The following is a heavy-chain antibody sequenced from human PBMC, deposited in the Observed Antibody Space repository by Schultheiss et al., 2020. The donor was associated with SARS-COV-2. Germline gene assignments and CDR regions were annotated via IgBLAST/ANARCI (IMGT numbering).Heavy chain of an antibody. Sequence: GGSLRLSCAASGFTFSSYAMHWVRQAPGKGLEWVAVISYDGSNKYYADSVKGRFTISRDNSKNTLYLQMNSLRAEDTAVYYCARSGAPGGVMYYWGQGTLVTVSS. CDR2: ISYDGSNK. V-gene: IGHV3-30*14. CDR3: ARSGAPGGVMYY. CDR1: GFTFSSYA. J-gene: IGHJ4*02. D-gene: IGHD3-16*01.